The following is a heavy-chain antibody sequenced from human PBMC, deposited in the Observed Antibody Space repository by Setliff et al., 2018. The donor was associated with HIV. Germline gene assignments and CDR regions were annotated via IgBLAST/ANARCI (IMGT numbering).Heavy chain of an antibody. D-gene: IGHD1-1*01. V-gene: IGHV4-39*07. CDR2: INDNGGA. CDR3: ARGRYNGDSYSGGFYYFDH. J-gene: IGHJ4*02. Sequence: SETLSLTCTVSGGSISSSNYYWGWIRQPPGKALEWIGHINDNGGANYNPSLTTRATISVATPKNQFFLELTSVTAADTAVYYCARGRYNGDSYSGGFYYFDHWGQGSLVTVSS. CDR1: GGSISSSNYY.